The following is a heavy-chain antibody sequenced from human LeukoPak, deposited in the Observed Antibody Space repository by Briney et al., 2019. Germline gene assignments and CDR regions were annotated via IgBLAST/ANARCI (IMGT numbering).Heavy chain of an antibody. J-gene: IGHJ6*03. D-gene: IGHD2-21*02. CDR2: IYHSGST. CDR1: GYFISSGYY. V-gene: IGHV4-38-2*02. CDR3: ARFSGHFVTHLGYYFYYWAV. Sequence: SETLSLTCTVSGYFISSGYYWGWIRQPPGKGLEWIGNIYHSGSTYYNPSLKSRVTISVDTSKNQFSLKLTSVTAADTAVYYWARFSGHFVTHLGYYFYYWAVWGKGTTVTFSS.